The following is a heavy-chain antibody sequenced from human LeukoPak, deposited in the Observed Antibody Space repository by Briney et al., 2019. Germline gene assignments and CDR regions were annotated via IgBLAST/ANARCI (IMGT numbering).Heavy chain of an antibody. CDR1: GASISDYY. J-gene: IGHJ4*02. V-gene: IGHV4-59*12. D-gene: IGHD7-27*01. CDR2: FSNSGTT. CDR3: ARGSNWGDY. Sequence: PSETLSLTCTVSGASISDYYWSWLRQPPGKGLEWIGFFSNSGTTNYNPSLKSRVTMSVDTSKNQFSLKLSSVTAADTAVYYCARGSNWGDYWGQGTLVTVSS.